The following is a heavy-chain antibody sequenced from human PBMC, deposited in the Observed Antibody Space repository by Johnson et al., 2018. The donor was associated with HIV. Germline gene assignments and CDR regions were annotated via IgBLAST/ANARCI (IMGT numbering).Heavy chain of an antibody. Sequence: QVQLVESGGGVVQPGRSLRLSCAASGFTFSSYAMHWVRQAPGKGLEWMAFISYDGSNKYFTDSVRGRFTISRDNSKNTLFLQMNSLRAEDTAVYYCTTGVFHAFDMWGQGTMVTVSS. V-gene: IGHV3-30-3*01. CDR1: GFTFSSYA. J-gene: IGHJ3*02. D-gene: IGHD1-1*01. CDR3: TTGVFHAFDM. CDR2: ISYDGSNK.